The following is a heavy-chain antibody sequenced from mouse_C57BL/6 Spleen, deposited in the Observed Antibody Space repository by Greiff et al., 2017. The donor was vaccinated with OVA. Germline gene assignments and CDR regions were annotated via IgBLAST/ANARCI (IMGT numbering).Heavy chain of an antibody. V-gene: IGHV5-4*03. Sequence: EVMLVESGGGLVKPGGSLKLSCAASGFTFSSYAMSWVRQTPEKRLEWVATISDGGSYTYYPDNVKGRFTISRDNAKNNLYLQMSHLKSEDTAMYYCANWDVAWFAYWGQGTLVTVSA. CDR2: ISDGGSYT. J-gene: IGHJ3*01. CDR1: GFTFSSYA. CDR3: ANWDVAWFAY. D-gene: IGHD4-1*01.